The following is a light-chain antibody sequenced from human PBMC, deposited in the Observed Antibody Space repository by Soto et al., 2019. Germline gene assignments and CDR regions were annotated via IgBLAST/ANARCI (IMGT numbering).Light chain of an antibody. Sequence: SYELTQPPSVSVSPGQTASLTCSGDKLGDKYACWYQQKPGQSPVLVIYQDSKRPSGIPERFSGSNSGNTATLTISGTQAMDEADYYCQAWDSSTVVVGGGTKVTVL. CDR3: QAWDSSTVV. J-gene: IGLJ2*01. V-gene: IGLV3-1*01. CDR1: KLGDKY. CDR2: QDS.